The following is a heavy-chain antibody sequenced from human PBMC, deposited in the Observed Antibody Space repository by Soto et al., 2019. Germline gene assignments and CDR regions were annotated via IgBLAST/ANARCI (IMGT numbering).Heavy chain of an antibody. D-gene: IGHD3-22*01. Sequence: QVQLVESGGGVVQPGRSLRLSCAASGFTFSSYGMHWVRQAPGKGLEWVAVIWYDGSNKYYADSVKGRFTISRDNSKDTWYLQMNSLRADDTAVYYCVRGQFDDSSGGFDYWGQGSQVTVSS. CDR2: IWYDGSNK. V-gene: IGHV3-33*01. J-gene: IGHJ4*02. CDR1: GFTFSSYG. CDR3: VRGQFDDSSGGFDY.